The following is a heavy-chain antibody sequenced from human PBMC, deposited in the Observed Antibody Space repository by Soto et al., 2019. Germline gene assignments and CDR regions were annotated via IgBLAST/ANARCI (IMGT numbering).Heavy chain of an antibody. D-gene: IGHD1-26*01. CDR2: IYYSGST. Sequence: QVQLQESGPGLVKPSETLSLTCTVSGGSISSYYWSWIRQPPGKGLEWSGYIYYSGSTNYNPSLKSRVTISVDTSKNQCSLKLSPVTAEETDVYYCARDRGGVRTYSYGMDVWGQGTTVTVSS. CDR1: GGSISSYY. V-gene: IGHV4-59*01. CDR3: ARDRGGVRTYSYGMDV. J-gene: IGHJ6*02.